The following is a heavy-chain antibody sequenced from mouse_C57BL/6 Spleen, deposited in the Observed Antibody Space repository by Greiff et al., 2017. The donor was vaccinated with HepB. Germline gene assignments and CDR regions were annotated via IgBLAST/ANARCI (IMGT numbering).Heavy chain of an antibody. V-gene: IGHV1-55*01. D-gene: IGHD2-5*01. CDR3: AREGPYYSNPAWFAY. Sequence: VQLQQSGAELVKPGASVKMSCKASGYTFTSYWITWVKQRPGQGLEWIGDIYPGSGSTNYNEKFKSKATLTVDTSSSTAYMQLSSLTSEDSAVYYCAREGPYYSNPAWFAYWGQGTLVTVSA. CDR1: GYTFTSYW. J-gene: IGHJ3*01. CDR2: IYPGSGST.